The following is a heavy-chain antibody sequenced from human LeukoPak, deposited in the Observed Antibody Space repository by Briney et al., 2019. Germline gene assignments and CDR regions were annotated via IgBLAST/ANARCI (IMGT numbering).Heavy chain of an antibody. D-gene: IGHD3-9*01. CDR3: ARVPGGGWLFIFDY. CDR1: GGSFSEYY. Sequence: SETLSLTCAVYGGSFSEYYWSWIRQPPGKGLEWIGEINHSGSTNYNPSLKSRVTISVDTSKNQFSLKLTSVTAADTAVYYCARVPGGGWLFIFDYGGKGTLVTVSS. CDR2: INHSGST. J-gene: IGHJ4*02. V-gene: IGHV4-34*01.